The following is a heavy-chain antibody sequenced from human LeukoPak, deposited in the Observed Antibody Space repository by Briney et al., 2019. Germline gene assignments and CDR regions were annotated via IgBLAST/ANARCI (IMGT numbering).Heavy chain of an antibody. Sequence: SETLSLTCAVYGGSFSGYYWSWIRQPPGKGLEWIGSIYYSGSTYYNPSLKSRVTISVDTSKNQFSLELSSVTAADTAVYYCARGSLGAHGGRDAFDIWGQGTMVTVSS. CDR2: IYYSGST. D-gene: IGHD4-23*01. V-gene: IGHV4-34*01. CDR1: GGSFSGYY. CDR3: ARGSLGAHGGRDAFDI. J-gene: IGHJ3*02.